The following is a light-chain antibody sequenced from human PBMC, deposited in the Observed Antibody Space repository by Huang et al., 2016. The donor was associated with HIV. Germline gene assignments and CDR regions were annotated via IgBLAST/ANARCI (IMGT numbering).Light chain of an antibody. CDR2: GES. V-gene: IGKV3-15*01. Sequence: EILMTQSPAVLSVSPGDRVTLSCRASQNVYSNLAWYQQKTGQAPRLLVYGESTRAADVPARFSGGGSGTEYTLNITRVQSGDFGLYYCQQYNNWPPWTFGQGTNVEV. J-gene: IGKJ1*01. CDR3: QQYNNWPPWT. CDR1: QNVYSN.